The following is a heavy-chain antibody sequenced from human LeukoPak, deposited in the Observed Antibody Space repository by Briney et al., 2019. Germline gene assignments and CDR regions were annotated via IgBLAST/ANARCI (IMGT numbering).Heavy chain of an antibody. CDR2: ISSDGSTT. J-gene: IGHJ4*02. V-gene: IGHV3-74*01. Sequence: WGSLRLSCVATGFTFSNYWMHWVRHAPGKGLVWVSRISSDGSTTTYADSVKGRFTISRDNAKDTLYLQMNSLRAEETAVYYCARGTGYAVFDHWGQGTLVTVSS. D-gene: IGHD5-12*01. CDR1: GFTFSNYW. CDR3: ARGTGYAVFDH.